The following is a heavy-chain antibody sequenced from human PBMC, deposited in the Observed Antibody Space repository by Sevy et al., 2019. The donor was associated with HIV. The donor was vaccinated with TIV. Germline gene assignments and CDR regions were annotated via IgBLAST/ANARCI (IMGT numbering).Heavy chain of an antibody. V-gene: IGHV1-24*01. D-gene: IGHD3-22*01. CDR2: FDPEDGEK. Sequence: ASVKVSCKVSGYTLTQLSMHWVRQAPGKGLEWMGSFDPEDGEKIYARKFQGRVTLTEDTFRDTAYMELGSLRSEDTAVYYCAITKDYYDNTGDPFDFWGQGTLVTVSS. CDR1: GYTLTQLS. J-gene: IGHJ4*02. CDR3: AITKDYYDNTGDPFDF.